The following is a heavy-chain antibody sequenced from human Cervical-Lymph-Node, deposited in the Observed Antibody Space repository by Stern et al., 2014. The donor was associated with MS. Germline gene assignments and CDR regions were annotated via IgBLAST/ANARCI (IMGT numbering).Heavy chain of an antibody. J-gene: IGHJ5*02. V-gene: IGHV4-31*03. CDR2: IHYSGST. CDR1: GGSISSGGYY. D-gene: IGHD6-13*01. Sequence: DQLVESGPGLVKPSQTLSLTCIVSGGSISSGGYYWSWIRQHPGKGLEWIGYIHYSGSTYYNPSLKSRVTISGDTSKNQFSLKLSSVTAADTAVYYCARELSSSWYNWFDPWGQGTLVTVPS. CDR3: ARELSSSWYNWFDP.